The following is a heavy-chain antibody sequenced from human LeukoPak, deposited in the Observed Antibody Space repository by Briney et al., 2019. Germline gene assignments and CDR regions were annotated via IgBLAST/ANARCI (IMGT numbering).Heavy chain of an antibody. J-gene: IGHJ4*02. Sequence: SETLSLTCTVSGGSISSYYWSWIRQPPGKGLEWIGYIYYSGSTNYNPSLKSRVTISVDTSNNQFSLKLSSVTAAATAVYYCARGGSGLGWVFDYWGQGTLVTVSS. V-gene: IGHV4-59*01. CDR2: IYYSGST. CDR1: GGSISSYY. CDR3: ARGGSGLGWVFDY. D-gene: IGHD6-19*01.